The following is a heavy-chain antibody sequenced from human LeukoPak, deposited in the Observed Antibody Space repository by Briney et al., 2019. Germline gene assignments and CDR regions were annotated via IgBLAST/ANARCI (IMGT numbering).Heavy chain of an antibody. CDR1: GGTFNNYG. Sequence: GASVKVSCTTSGGTFNNYGINWVRQAHGQGLEWMGRIIPIIGTPDNAQKFQGRVTISADVSTSTVYMDLGSLNSEDTAMYYCAREGDTYVAVRAAGYFQHWGQGTLVSVSS. D-gene: IGHD6-19*01. CDR3: AREGDTYVAVRAAGYFQH. J-gene: IGHJ1*01. CDR2: IIPIIGTP. V-gene: IGHV1-69*11.